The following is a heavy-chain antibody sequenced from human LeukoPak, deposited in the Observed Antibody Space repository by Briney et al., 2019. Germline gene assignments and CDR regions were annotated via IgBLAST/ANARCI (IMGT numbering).Heavy chain of an antibody. J-gene: IGHJ3*02. V-gene: IGHV4-34*01. CDR3: AREGVMRGYCTSTSCSKAFDI. CDR1: GGSFSGYY. Sequence: SETLSLTCAVYGGSFSGYYWSWIRQPPGKGLEWIGKISHGGSTNYNPSLKSRVTISVDTSKNQLSLKLTSVTAADTAVYYCAREGVMRGYCTSTSCSKAFDIWGQGTLVTVSS. CDR2: ISHGGST. D-gene: IGHD2-2*01.